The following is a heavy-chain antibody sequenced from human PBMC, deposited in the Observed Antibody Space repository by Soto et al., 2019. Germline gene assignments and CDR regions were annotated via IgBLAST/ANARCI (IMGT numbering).Heavy chain of an antibody. Sequence: SVKVSCKASGGTFSSYTISWVRQAPGQGLEWMGRIIPILGIANYAQKFQGRVTITADKSTSTAYMELSSLRSEDTAVYYCAREGFVAARREGDYYYYYMDVWGKGTTVTVSS. D-gene: IGHD6-6*01. CDR2: IIPILGIA. V-gene: IGHV1-69*04. J-gene: IGHJ6*03. CDR1: GGTFSSYT. CDR3: AREGFVAARREGDYYYYYMDV.